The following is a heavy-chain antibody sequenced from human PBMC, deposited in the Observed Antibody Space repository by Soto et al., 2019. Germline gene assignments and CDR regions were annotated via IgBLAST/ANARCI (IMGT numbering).Heavy chain of an antibody. Sequence: QVQLVESGGGVVQPGRSLRLSCAASGFTFSSYGMHWVRQAPGKGLEWVAVISYDGSNKYYADSVKGRFTISRDNSKNTLYLQMNSLRAEDTAVYYCAKASGLEWLFDAFDIWGQGTMVTVSS. CDR2: ISYDGSNK. J-gene: IGHJ3*02. D-gene: IGHD3-3*01. CDR1: GFTFSSYG. CDR3: AKASGLEWLFDAFDI. V-gene: IGHV3-30*18.